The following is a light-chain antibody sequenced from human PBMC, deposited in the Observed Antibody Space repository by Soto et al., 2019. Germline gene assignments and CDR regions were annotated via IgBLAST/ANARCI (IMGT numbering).Light chain of an antibody. CDR2: DAS. CDR1: QRVSSSY. CDR3: QQYGSSPIT. Sequence: EFVLTQSPGTLSLSPGERATLSCGASQRVSSSYVAWYQHRPGLAPRLLIHDASSRATGIPDRFSGTKSGTDFTLTSRRLEPEDAAVYYCQQYGSSPITFGQGTRLEIK. J-gene: IGKJ5*01. V-gene: IGKV3D-20*01.